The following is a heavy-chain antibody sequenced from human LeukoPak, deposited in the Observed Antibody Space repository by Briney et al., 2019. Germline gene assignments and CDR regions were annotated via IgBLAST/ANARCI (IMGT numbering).Heavy chain of an antibody. D-gene: IGHD4-17*01. CDR3: AREQGIYGDYFD. Sequence: SQTLSLTCTVSGGSISDYYYSWTRQPAGKGLEWIGRVHNSGSTRYNPSLKTRVTMSVDTTNKQFSLRRNSVTAADTAVYFCAREQGIYGDYFDWGQGTLVTVSS. CDR2: VHNSGST. CDR1: GGSISDYY. V-gene: IGHV4-4*07. J-gene: IGHJ4*02.